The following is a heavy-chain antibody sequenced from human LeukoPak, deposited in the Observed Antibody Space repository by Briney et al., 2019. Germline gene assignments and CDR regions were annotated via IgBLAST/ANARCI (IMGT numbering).Heavy chain of an antibody. CDR3: AACSGSYDAVFDI. CDR1: GFTVSSNY. CDR2: IYSGGST. V-gene: IGHV3-66*01. Sequence: GGSLRLSCAASGFTVSSNYMSWVRQAPGKGLEWVSVIYSGGSTYYADSVKGRFTISRDNSKNTLYLQMNSLRAEDTAVYYCAACSGSYDAVFDIWGQGTMVTVSS. D-gene: IGHD1-26*01. J-gene: IGHJ3*02.